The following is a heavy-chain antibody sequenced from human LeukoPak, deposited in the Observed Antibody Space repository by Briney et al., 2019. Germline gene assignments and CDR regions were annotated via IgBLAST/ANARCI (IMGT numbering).Heavy chain of an antibody. CDR2: ISYDGSNK. J-gene: IGHJ4*02. Sequence: GGSLRLSCAASGFTFSSYGMHWVRQAPGKGLEWVAVISYDGSNKYYADSVKGRFTISRDNSKNTLYLQMNSLRAEDTAVYYCAKGVGATPGQDYWGQGTLVTVSS. CDR3: AKGVGATPGQDY. V-gene: IGHV3-30*18. CDR1: GFTFSSYG. D-gene: IGHD1-26*01.